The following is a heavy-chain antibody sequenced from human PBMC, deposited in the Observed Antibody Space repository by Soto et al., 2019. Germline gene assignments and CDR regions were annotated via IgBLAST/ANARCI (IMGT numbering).Heavy chain of an antibody. V-gene: IGHV1-69*10. J-gene: IGHJ5*02. CDR2: IIAMSGIP. CDR1: GGTFNSFS. Sequence: AASVKVSCKASGGTFNSFSIDWVRQAPGQGLEWMGGIIAMSGIPNYAQRFQGRVTFSADKSSNTVYMEVNSLTFEDTAVYYCTRRGRQSANWFDPWGQGTLGTVS. CDR3: TRRGRQSANWFDP.